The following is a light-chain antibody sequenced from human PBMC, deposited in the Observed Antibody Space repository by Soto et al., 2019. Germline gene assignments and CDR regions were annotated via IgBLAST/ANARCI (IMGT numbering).Light chain of an antibody. V-gene: IGKV3-11*01. J-gene: IGKJ4*01. CDR2: DAS. CDR1: QSVSSY. CDR3: QQRRHWPPGSLT. Sequence: EIVLTQSPATLSLSPGERATLSCRASQSVSSYLAWYQQKPGQAPRLLIDDASNRATGIPARFSGSGPGTDFTLTISSLEPEDFAVYYCQQRRHWPPGSLTFGGGTKVEIK.